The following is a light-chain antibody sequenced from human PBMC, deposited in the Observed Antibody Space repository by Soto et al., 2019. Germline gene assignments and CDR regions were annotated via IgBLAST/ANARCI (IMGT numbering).Light chain of an antibody. CDR3: QQRSNWPGLT. V-gene: IGKV3-11*01. J-gene: IGKJ4*01. CDR1: QSISSY. Sequence: ETVLTQSPATLSLSPGERATLSCRASQSISSYLAWYQQKPGQAPRLLIYDASNRATGIPARFSGSGSGTDFTLTISSLEPEDFAVYYCQQRSNWPGLTFGGGTKV. CDR2: DAS.